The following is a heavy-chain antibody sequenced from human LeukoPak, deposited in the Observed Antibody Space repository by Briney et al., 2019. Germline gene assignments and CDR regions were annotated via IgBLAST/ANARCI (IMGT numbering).Heavy chain of an antibody. D-gene: IGHD3-3*01. V-gene: IGHV3-48*01. CDR3: ARDPRRSLEWLSANWFDP. J-gene: IGHJ5*02. CDR1: GFTFSSYS. CDR2: ISSSSSTI. Sequence: PGGSLRLSYAASGFTFSSYSMNWVRQAPGKGLEWVSYISSSSSTIYYADSVKGRFTISRDNAKNSLYLQMNSLRAEDTAVYYCARDPRRSLEWLSANWFDPWGQGTLVTVSS.